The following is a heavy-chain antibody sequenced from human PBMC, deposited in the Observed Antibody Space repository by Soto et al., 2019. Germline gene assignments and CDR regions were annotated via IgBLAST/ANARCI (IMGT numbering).Heavy chain of an antibody. V-gene: IGHV3-23*01. CDR3: AKLRYIVVVPAAIDY. J-gene: IGHJ4*02. CDR2: ISGSGGST. CDR1: GFTFSSYA. D-gene: IGHD2-2*02. Sequence: GGSLRLSCAASGFTFSSYAMSWVRQAPGKGLVCVSAISGSGGSTYYADSVKGRFTISRDNSKNTLYLQMNSLRAEDTAVYYCAKLRYIVVVPAAIDYWGQGTLVTVSS.